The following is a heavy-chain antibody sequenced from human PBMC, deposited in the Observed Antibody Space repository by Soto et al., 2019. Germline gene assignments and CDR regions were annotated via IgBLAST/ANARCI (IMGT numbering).Heavy chain of an antibody. J-gene: IGHJ4*02. CDR1: GYSFTSYW. V-gene: IGHV5-51*01. CDR2: IYPGDSDT. D-gene: IGHD2-8*01. Sequence: PGESLKISCKGSGYSFTSYWIGWVRQMPGKGLEWMGIIYPGDSDTRYSPSFQGQVTISADKSISTAYLQWSSLKASDTAMYYCARLRKYCTNGVCYGYFDYWGQGTLVTVSS. CDR3: ARLRKYCTNGVCYGYFDY.